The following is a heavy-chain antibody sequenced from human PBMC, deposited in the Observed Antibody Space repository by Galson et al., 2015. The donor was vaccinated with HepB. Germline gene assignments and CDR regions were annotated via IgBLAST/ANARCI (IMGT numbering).Heavy chain of an antibody. CDR1: GGSISSSSYY. Sequence: SETLSLTCTVSGGSISSSSYYWGWIRQPPGKGLEWIGSIYYSGSTYYNPSLKSRVTISVDTSKNQFSLKLSSVTAADTAVYYCASQLTGYAMFGVYYYYGMDVWGQGTTVTVSS. V-gene: IGHV4-39*01. D-gene: IGHD3-9*01. J-gene: IGHJ6*02. CDR2: IYYSGST. CDR3: ASQLTGYAMFGVYYYYGMDV.